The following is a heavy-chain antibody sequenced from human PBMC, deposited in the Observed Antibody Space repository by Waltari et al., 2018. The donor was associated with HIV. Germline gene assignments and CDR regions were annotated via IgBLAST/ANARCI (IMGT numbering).Heavy chain of an antibody. J-gene: IGHJ4*02. CDR2: ISGTLGGT. V-gene: IGHV4-4*07. CDR3: ARGSAGMLIIGDYFDL. D-gene: IGHD3-3*01. CDR1: GGSISRNN. Sequence: QLQLQESGPGLVKPSETLSLTCAVSGGSISRNNWSWIRQSPGKGLEWIGRISGTLGGTDYNPFLKSRVTLSTDTSKNQFSLKLRSVTAADTAVYYCARGSAGMLIIGDYFDLWGQGVLVTV.